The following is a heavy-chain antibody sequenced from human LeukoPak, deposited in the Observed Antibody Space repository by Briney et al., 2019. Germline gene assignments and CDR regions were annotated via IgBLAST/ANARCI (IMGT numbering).Heavy chain of an antibody. CDR2: ISGSGGST. J-gene: IGHJ4*02. CDR3: AKLGTGATISAFDY. D-gene: IGHD1-26*01. V-gene: IGHV3-23*01. CDR1: GFTFSSYA. Sequence: GGSLRLSCAASGFTFSSYAMSWVRQAPGKGLEWVSAISGSGGSTYYADSVKGRCTISRDNSKNTLYLQMNSLRAEDTAVYYCAKLGTGATISAFDYWGQGTLVTVSS.